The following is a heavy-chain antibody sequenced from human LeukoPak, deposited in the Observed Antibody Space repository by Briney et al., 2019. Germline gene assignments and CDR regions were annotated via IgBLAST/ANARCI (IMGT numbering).Heavy chain of an antibody. Sequence: VKVSCKVSGYTFTDYYMHWVQQAPGKGIEWMGFVDPEDGETIYAEKFQGRVTITADTSTDTAYMELSSLRSEDTAVYYCARETRPMVRGVIITENWFDPWGQGTLVTVSS. J-gene: IGHJ5*02. D-gene: IGHD3-10*01. V-gene: IGHV1-69-2*01. CDR2: VDPEDGET. CDR3: ARETRPMVRGVIITENWFDP. CDR1: GYTFTDYY.